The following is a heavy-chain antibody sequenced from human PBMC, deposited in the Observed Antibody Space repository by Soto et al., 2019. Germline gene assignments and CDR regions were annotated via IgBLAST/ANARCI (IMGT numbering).Heavy chain of an antibody. CDR3: ASAYYYDSSGYYYYYYGMDV. CDR1: GGTFSSYA. J-gene: IGHJ6*02. D-gene: IGHD3-22*01. V-gene: IGHV1-69*10. Sequence: ASVKVSCKASGGTFSSYAISWVRQAPGQGLEWMGGIIPILGIANYAQKFQGRVTITADKSTSTAYMELSSLRSEDTAVCYCASAYYYDSSGYYYYYYGMDVWGQGTTVTVSS. CDR2: IIPILGIA.